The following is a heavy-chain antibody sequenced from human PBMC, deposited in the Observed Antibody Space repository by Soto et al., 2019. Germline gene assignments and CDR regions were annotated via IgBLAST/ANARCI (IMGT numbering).Heavy chain of an antibody. CDR2: IKSKTDGGTT. D-gene: IGHD3-22*01. J-gene: IGHJ6*02. Sequence: LRLSCAASGFTFSNAWMSWVRQAPGKGLEWVGRIKSKTDGGTTDYAAPVKGRFTISRDDSKNTLYLQMNSLKTEDTAVYYCTTDPYYYDSSGPLYYYYGMDVWGQGTTVTVSS. V-gene: IGHV3-15*01. CDR1: GFTFSNAW. CDR3: TTDPYYYDSSGPLYYYYGMDV.